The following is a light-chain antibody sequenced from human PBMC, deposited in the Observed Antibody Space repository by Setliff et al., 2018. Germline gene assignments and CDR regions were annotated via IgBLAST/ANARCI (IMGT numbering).Light chain of an antibody. V-gene: IGLV2-8*01. Sequence: QSALTQPPSASGSPGQSVTISCTGTSSDVGGYKYVSWYQQHPGKAPKLMIYEVTKRPSGVPDRFSGSKSGNTASLTVSGLQAEDEAYYYCISYAGSNNDVFGTGTKGAV. CDR2: EVT. CDR3: ISYAGSNNDV. J-gene: IGLJ1*01. CDR1: SSDVGGYKY.